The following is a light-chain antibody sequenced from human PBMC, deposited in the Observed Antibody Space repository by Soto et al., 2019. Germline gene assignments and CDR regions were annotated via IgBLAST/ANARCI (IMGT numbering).Light chain of an antibody. Sequence: EIVMTQSPATLSVSPGERATLSCRASQSVSSNLAWYQQKPGQAPRLLIYGASTRATGIRARFIGRGSGTEFTLTISSLQSEDFAVYYCQQYNNWPPWTFGQGTKVEIK. J-gene: IGKJ1*01. CDR1: QSVSSN. CDR2: GAS. CDR3: QQYNNWPPWT. V-gene: IGKV3-15*01.